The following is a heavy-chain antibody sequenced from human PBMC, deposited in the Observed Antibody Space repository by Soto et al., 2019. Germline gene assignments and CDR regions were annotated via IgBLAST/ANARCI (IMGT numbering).Heavy chain of an antibody. D-gene: IGHD3-3*01. CDR3: ARIFDYYGMDV. CDR1: GYSMTSGYY. CDR2: IYHGGSI. Sequence: SETLSLTCAVSGYSMTSGYYWGWVRQPPGKGLEWLGSIYHGGSIYYNPSLKSRVTISLDTSKNHFSLDLTSVTAADTAVYYCARIFDYYGMDVWGQGTTVTVSS. J-gene: IGHJ6*02. V-gene: IGHV4-38-2*01.